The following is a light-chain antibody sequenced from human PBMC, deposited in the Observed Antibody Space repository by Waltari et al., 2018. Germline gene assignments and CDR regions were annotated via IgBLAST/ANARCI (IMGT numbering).Light chain of an antibody. CDR3: NSYAGSSSWV. CDR1: SSDVGFYNY. J-gene: IGLJ3*02. V-gene: IGLV2-14*01. Sequence: QSALTQPASVSGSPGQSITISCTGTSSDVGFYNYVSWYQQHQGKAPKLMIYDVSERPSGVSIRFSGSKSGNPASLTISGLQAEDEADYYCNSYAGSSSWVFGGGTKLTVL. CDR2: DVS.